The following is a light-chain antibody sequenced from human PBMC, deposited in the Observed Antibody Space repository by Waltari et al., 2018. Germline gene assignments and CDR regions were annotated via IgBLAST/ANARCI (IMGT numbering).Light chain of an antibody. V-gene: IGLV3-1*01. J-gene: IGLJ2*01. CDR2: QDD. Sequence: SYDLTQPPSVSVSPGQKASITCSGRGLGENFACWYQQRPGQSPVLLIYQDDKRPSGIPERFSGSNSGNTATLTIRGTQTMDEADYYCQAWDSNTGFFGGGTKLTVL. CDR3: QAWDSNTGF. CDR1: GLGENF.